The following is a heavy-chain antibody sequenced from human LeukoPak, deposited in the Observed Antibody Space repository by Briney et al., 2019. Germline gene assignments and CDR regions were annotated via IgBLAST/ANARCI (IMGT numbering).Heavy chain of an antibody. Sequence: SVKFSCKASGGTFSSYAISWVRQAPGQGLEWLGGIIPIFGTANYAQKFQCRVTITTDESTSTAYMELSSLRSEDTAVYYCASYLHGRAAIPFDYWGQGTLVTVSS. V-gene: IGHV1-69*05. D-gene: IGHD2-2*02. CDR3: ASYLHGRAAIPFDY. CDR2: IIPIFGTA. J-gene: IGHJ4*02. CDR1: GGTFSSYA.